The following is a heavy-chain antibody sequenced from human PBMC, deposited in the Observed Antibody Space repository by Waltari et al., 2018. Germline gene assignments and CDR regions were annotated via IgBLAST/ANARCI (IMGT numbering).Heavy chain of an antibody. D-gene: IGHD6-13*01. J-gene: IGHJ4*02. CDR3: ARIKRKLASFDY. V-gene: IGHV1-8*03. CDR2: RNPNSGNT. Sequence: QVQLVQSGAEVKKPGASVKVSCKASGYTFTSYDINWVRQATGQGLEWMGWRNPNSGNTGYAQKFQGRATITRNTAISTAYMELSSLRSEDTAVYYCARIKRKLASFDYWGQGTLVTVSS. CDR1: GYTFTSYD.